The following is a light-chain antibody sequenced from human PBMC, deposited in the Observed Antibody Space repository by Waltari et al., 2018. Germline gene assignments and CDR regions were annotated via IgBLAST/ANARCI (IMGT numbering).Light chain of an antibody. V-gene: IGKV2-28*01. J-gene: IGKJ5*01. CDR2: LGY. Sequence: IVMTQSPLSLPVTPGEPASISCKSSQSVLHTNGYNYLDWYLQKPGQSPRLLIYLGYNRASGVPDRVSGSGSGTDFTLKISRVEAEDVGVYYCMEALHASTFGQGTRLEIK. CDR1: QSVLHTNGYNY. CDR3: MEALHAST.